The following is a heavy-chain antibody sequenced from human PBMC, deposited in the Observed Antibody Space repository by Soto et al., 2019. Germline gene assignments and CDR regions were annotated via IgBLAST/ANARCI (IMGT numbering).Heavy chain of an antibody. CDR3: TTGGVIIGSYGAFDV. CDR1: GSTFTNYW. CDR2: IYPGDSDT. J-gene: IGHJ3*01. Sequence: SLKISCEASGSTFTNYWIAWVRQMPGKGLEWMGIIYPGDSDTRYSPSFQGQVSISVDKSIRTAYLQWSSLKASDTAMYYCTTGGVIIGSYGAFDVWGQGTMVTVSS. V-gene: IGHV5-51*01. D-gene: IGHD3-16*02.